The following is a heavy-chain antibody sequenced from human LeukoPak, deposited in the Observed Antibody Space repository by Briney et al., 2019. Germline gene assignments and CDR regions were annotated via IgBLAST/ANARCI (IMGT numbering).Heavy chain of an antibody. CDR3: ARARRDGYNYVGSLDY. CDR1: GFTFSSYG. V-gene: IGHV3-33*01. Sequence: GRSLRLSCAASGFTFSSYGMHWVREAPGKGLEWVAVIWYDGSNKYYADSVKGRFTISRDNSKNTLYLQMNSLRAEDTAVYYCARARRDGYNYVGSLDYWGQGTLVTVSS. J-gene: IGHJ4*02. D-gene: IGHD5-24*01. CDR2: IWYDGSNK.